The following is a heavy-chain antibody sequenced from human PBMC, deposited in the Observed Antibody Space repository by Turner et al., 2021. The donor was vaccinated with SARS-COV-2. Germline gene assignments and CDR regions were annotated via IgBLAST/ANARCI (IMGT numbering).Heavy chain of an antibody. J-gene: IGHJ4*02. CDR3: ARRHGDYGAYFDN. D-gene: IGHD4-17*01. CDR1: GGSMSPSY. CDR2: IYYTGST. V-gene: IGHV4-59*08. Sequence: QVQLQESGPGLVTPSETMSLTCTVSGGSMSPSYWSWSWIRQPPGKGLEWIGYIYYTGSTYYNPSLKSRVTISVDRSKNQFSLKLSSVTAADTAVYYCARRHGDYGAYFDNWGQGTLVTVSS.